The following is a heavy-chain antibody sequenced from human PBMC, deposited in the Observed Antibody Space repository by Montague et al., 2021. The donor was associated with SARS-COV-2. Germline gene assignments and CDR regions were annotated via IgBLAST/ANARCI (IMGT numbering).Heavy chain of an antibody. V-gene: IGHV4-39*01. D-gene: IGHD3-3*01. J-gene: IGHJ6*03. CDR1: GGSISSSSYY. CDR3: SRGDFGVVIIPYYYYYMDV. Sequence: SETLSLTCTVSGGSISSSSYYWGWIRQPPGKGLEWIGSIHYSGSTYYXXXLKSRVTISVDTSKNQFSLELNSVTAADTAVYFCSRGDFGVVIIPYYYYYMDVWGKGTTVTVSS. CDR2: IHYSGST.